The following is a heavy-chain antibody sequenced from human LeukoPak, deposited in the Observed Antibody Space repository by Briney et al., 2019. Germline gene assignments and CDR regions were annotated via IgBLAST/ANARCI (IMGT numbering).Heavy chain of an antibody. CDR1: GGSVSSSNW. Sequence: PSETLSLTCAVSGGSVSSSNWWSWVRQPPGKGLEWIAEIHHTGTINYNPSLKSRVTISVDKAKNQFSLNVASVTAADTAVYFCAYSSGWWKLDYWGHGTSVTVSS. V-gene: IGHV4-4*02. J-gene: IGHJ4*01. CDR2: IHHTGTI. CDR3: AYSSGWWKLDY. D-gene: IGHD6-19*01.